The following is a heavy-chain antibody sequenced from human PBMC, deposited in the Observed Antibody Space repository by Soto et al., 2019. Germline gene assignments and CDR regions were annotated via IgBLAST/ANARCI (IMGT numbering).Heavy chain of an antibody. CDR2: IYWDDDK. CDR1: GFSLSTSGVG. J-gene: IGHJ6*02. CDR3: ARRTGSSSWEYYYYYGMDV. V-gene: IGHV2-5*02. D-gene: IGHD6-13*01. Sequence: SGPTLVNPTQTLTLTCTFSGFSLSTSGVGVGWSRQPPGKALEWLALIYWDDDKRYSPSLKSRLTITKDTSKNQVVLTMTNMDPVDTATYYCARRTGSSSWEYYYYYGMDVWGQGTTVTVSS.